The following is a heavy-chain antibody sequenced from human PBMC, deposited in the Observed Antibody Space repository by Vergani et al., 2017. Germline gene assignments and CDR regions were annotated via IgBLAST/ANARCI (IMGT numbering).Heavy chain of an antibody. J-gene: IGHJ4*02. Sequence: QVQLVESGGGVVQPGRSLRLSCAASGFTFSSYAMHWVRQAPGKGLEWVAVISYDGSTKYYADSVKGRFTSSGDNSKNTLYLQMNSLRAEDTAVYYCAGEGAEMATIKAFDYWGQGTLVTVSS. CDR2: ISYDGSTK. D-gene: IGHD5-24*01. CDR3: AGEGAEMATIKAFDY. CDR1: GFTFSSYA. V-gene: IGHV3-30-3*01.